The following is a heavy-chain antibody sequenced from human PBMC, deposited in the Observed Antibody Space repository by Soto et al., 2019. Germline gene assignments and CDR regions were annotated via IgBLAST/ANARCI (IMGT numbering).Heavy chain of an antibody. D-gene: IGHD2-15*01. CDR2: IYYSGNT. CDR3: ARLYCSGGSCHLYY. V-gene: IGHV4-61*05. CDR1: GGSISSSTYY. Sequence: SETLSLTCTVSGGSISSSTYYWGWIRQPPGTGLEWIGNIYYSGNTNYNPSLKSRVTISVDTSKNQFSLKLSSVTAADTAVYYCARLYCSGGSCHLYYWGQGTLVTVSS. J-gene: IGHJ4*02.